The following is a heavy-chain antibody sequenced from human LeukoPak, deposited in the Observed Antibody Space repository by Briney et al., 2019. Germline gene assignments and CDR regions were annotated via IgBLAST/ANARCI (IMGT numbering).Heavy chain of an antibody. Sequence: SETLSLTCTVSGGSISSSSYYWGWIRQPPGKGLEWIGSIYYSGSPYYNPSLKSRVTISVDTSKNQFSLKLSSVTAADTAVYYCARRRRIKVVPAAINWFDPWGQGTLVTVSS. CDR2: IYYSGSP. CDR1: GGSISSSSYY. J-gene: IGHJ5*02. D-gene: IGHD2-2*02. V-gene: IGHV4-39*01. CDR3: ARRRRIKVVPAAINWFDP.